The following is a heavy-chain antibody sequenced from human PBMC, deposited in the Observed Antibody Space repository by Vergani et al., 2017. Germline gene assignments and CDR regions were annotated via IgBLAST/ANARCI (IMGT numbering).Heavy chain of an antibody. V-gene: IGHV3-30*02. J-gene: IGHJ4*02. CDR3: AKALLNRDGYKYAFDY. Sequence: QVQLVESGGGVVQPGGSLRLSCAASGITFRSYGMHWVRQAPGKGLEWVTFIRFEGTKKYYGDSVKGRFTVSRDNSKNTLYLQMNSLRTEDTALYYCAKALLNRDGYKYAFDYWGQGTVVTVSS. CDR2: IRFEGTKK. D-gene: IGHD5-24*01. CDR1: GITFRSYG.